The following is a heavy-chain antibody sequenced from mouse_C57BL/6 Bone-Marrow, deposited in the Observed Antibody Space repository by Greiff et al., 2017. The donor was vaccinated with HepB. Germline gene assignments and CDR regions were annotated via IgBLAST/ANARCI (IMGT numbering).Heavy chain of an antibody. Sequence: EVKLVESVAELVRPGASVKLSCTASGFNIKNTYMHWVKQRPEQGLEWIGRIDPANGNTKYAPKFQGKATITADTSSNTAYLQLSSLTSEDTAIYYCARERDYGSSAGFAYWGQGTLVTVSA. CDR3: ARERDYGSSAGFAY. D-gene: IGHD1-1*01. J-gene: IGHJ3*01. CDR1: GFNIKNTY. V-gene: IGHV14-3*01. CDR2: IDPANGNT.